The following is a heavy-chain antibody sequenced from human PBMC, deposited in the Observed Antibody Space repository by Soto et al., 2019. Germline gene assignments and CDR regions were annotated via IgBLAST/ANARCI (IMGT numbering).Heavy chain of an antibody. Sequence: QVQLVQSGAEVKKPGASVKVSCKASGYTFTSYGISWVRQAPGQGLEWMGWISAYNGNTNYAQKRQGRVTITTDTSTNTAYMELRSLRSDDTAVYYCARDQGAYGMDVWGQGTTVTVSS. CDR2: ISAYNGNT. CDR1: GYTFTSYG. V-gene: IGHV1-18*01. D-gene: IGHD3-16*01. J-gene: IGHJ6*02. CDR3: ARDQGAYGMDV.